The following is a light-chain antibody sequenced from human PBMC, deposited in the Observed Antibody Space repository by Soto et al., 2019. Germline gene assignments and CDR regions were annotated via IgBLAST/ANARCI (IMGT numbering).Light chain of an antibody. V-gene: IGLV6-57*01. CDR2: EDN. Sequence: NFMLTQPHSVSESPGKTVTISCTRSSGSIASDYVQWYQQQPGSSPTTVIYEDNQRPSGVPDRFSGSIDSSSNSASLTISGLKTEDEADYYCQSYDSSNPVVFGGGTKLTVL. J-gene: IGLJ2*01. CDR3: QSYDSSNPVV. CDR1: SGSIASDY.